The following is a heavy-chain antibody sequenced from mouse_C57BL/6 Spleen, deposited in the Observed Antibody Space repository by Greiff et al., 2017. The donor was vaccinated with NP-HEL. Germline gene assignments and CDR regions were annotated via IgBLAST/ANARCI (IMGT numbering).Heavy chain of an antibody. CDR3: ARYGYYGDAMDY. D-gene: IGHD2-3*01. CDR2: IDPSDSYT. Sequence: QVQLKQPGAELVMPGASVKLSCKASGYTFTSYWMHWVKQRPGQGLEWIGEIDPSDSYTNYNQKFKGKSTLTVDKSSSTAYMQLSSLTSEDSAVYYCARYGYYGDAMDYWGQGTSVTVSS. J-gene: IGHJ4*01. CDR1: GYTFTSYW. V-gene: IGHV1-69*01.